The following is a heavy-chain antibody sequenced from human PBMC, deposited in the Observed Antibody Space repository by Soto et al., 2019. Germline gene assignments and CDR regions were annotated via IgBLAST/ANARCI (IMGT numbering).Heavy chain of an antibody. V-gene: IGHV1-8*01. CDR2: MNPNSGNT. Sequence: GASVKVSCKASGYTFTSYDINWVRQATGQGLEWMGWMNPNSGNTGYAQKFQGRVTMTRNTSISTAYMELSSLRSEDTAVYYCARRRIAVAGTRPSWFDPWGQGTPVTSPQ. J-gene: IGHJ5*02. CDR1: GYTFTSYD. CDR3: ARRRIAVAGTRPSWFDP. D-gene: IGHD6-19*01.